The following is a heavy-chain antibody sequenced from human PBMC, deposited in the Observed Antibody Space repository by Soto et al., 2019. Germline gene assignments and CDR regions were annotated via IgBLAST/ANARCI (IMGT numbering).Heavy chain of an antibody. CDR2: MSWNPIII. Sequence: EVQLVESGGGLVQPGRSLRLSCAASGFAFDDYAMHWVRQTPGKGLEWVSGMSWNPIIIGYAGSVKGRFTISRDNAKKSLYLQMGSMRIEDTALYSCVKGQIRGTSGWGREFDYCGQGVLVTVSS. J-gene: IGHJ4*02. CDR3: VKGQIRGTSGWGREFDY. V-gene: IGHV3-9*01. CDR1: GFAFDDYA. D-gene: IGHD6-19*01.